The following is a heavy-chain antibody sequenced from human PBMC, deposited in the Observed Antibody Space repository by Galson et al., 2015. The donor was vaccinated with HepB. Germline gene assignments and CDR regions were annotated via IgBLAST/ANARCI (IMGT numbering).Heavy chain of an antibody. J-gene: IGHJ4*02. CDR1: GFTFSSYG. CDR3: AKDKRWGPIDF. CDR2: ILYVGSTK. V-gene: IGHV3-30*18. Sequence: SLRLSCAASGFTFSSYGMNWVRQAPGKGLEWVAVILYVGSTKYYADSVKGRFTISRDNSRNTVFLQMNSLRTEDTAVYFCAKDKRWGPIDFWGQGTLVTVSS. D-gene: IGHD7-27*01.